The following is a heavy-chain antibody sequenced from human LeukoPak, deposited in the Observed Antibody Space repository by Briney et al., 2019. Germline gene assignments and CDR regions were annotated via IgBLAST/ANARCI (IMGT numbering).Heavy chain of an antibody. Sequence: GGSLRLSCAASGFTFSSYSMNWVRQAPGKGLEWVSSISSSSSYIYSADSVKGRFTTSRDNAKNSLYLQMNSLRAEDTAVYYCARDVRYGDYLGAFDIWGQGTMVTVSS. D-gene: IGHD4-17*01. CDR3: ARDVRYGDYLGAFDI. CDR1: GFTFSSYS. CDR2: ISSSSSYI. J-gene: IGHJ3*02. V-gene: IGHV3-21*01.